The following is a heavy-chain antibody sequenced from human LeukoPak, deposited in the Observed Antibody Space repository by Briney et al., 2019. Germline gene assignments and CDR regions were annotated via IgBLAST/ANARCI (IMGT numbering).Heavy chain of an antibody. CDR2: INHSGGT. V-gene: IGHV4-34*01. J-gene: IGHJ4*02. Sequence: PSETLSLTCAVYDVSFSGYYWSWIRQPPGKGLEWIGEINHSGGTNYNPSLKSRVTISVDTSKNQFSLKLSSVTAADTAVYYCARYSGYYLSYFDYWGQGTLVTVSS. CDR3: ARYSGYYLSYFDY. D-gene: IGHD3-22*01. CDR1: DVSFSGYY.